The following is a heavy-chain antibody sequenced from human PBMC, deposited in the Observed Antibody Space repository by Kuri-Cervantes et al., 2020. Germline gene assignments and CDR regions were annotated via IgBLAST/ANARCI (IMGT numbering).Heavy chain of an antibody. D-gene: IGHD6-19*01. CDR2: INHSGST. V-gene: IGHV4-34*01. J-gene: IGHJ3*02. CDR1: GGSFSGYY. CDR3: ASNSSGWYGNDAFDI. Sequence: SETLSLTCAVYGGSFSGYYWSWIRQPPGKGLEWIGEINHSGSTNYNPSLKSRVTISVDTSKNQFSLKLSSVTAADTAVYYCASNSSGWYGNDAFDIWGQGTMVTVSS.